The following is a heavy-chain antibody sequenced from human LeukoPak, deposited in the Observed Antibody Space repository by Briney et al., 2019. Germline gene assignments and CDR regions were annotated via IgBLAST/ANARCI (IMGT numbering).Heavy chain of an antibody. J-gene: IGHJ4*02. CDR3: AGAVAGTLLAPVDY. Sequence: GGSLRLSCAASGFTFSSYAMSWVRQAPGKGLEWVSAISGSGGSTYYADSVKGRFTISRDNSKNTLYLQMSSLRAEDTAVYYCAGAVAGTLLAPVDYWGQGTLVTVSS. V-gene: IGHV3-23*01. CDR1: GFTFSSYA. CDR2: ISGSGGST. D-gene: IGHD6-19*01.